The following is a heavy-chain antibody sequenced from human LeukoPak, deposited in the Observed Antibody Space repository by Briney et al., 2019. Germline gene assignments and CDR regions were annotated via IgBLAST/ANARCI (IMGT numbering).Heavy chain of an antibody. CDR1: SGSISSYY. CDR2: IYYSGST. CDR3: ARDHGNGDAFDI. J-gene: IGHJ3*02. V-gene: IGHV4-59*01. D-gene: IGHD1-14*01. Sequence: EPSETLSLTCTVCSGSISSYYWRWIRQPPGKGLEWIGYIYYSGSTNYNPSLKSRVTISVDTSKNQFSLKLSSVTAADTAVYYCARDHGNGDAFDIWGQGTMVTVSS.